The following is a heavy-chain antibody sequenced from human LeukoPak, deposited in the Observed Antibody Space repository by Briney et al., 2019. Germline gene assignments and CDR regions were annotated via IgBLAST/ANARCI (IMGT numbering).Heavy chain of an antibody. CDR2: IYHSGST. J-gene: IGHJ4*02. CDR3: VLRYFDWLFDY. CDR1: GGSISSSNW. V-gene: IGHV4-4*02. Sequence: SETLSLTCAVSGGSISSSNWWSWVRRPPGKGLEWIGEIYHSGSTNYNPSLKSRVTISVDKSKNQFSLKLSSVTAADTAVYYCVLRYFDWLFDYWGQGTLVTVSS. D-gene: IGHD3-9*01.